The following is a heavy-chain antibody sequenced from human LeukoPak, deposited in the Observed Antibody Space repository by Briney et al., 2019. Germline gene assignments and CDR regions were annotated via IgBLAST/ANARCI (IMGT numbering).Heavy chain of an antibody. J-gene: IGHJ5*01. V-gene: IGHV4-34*01. D-gene: IGHD5-24*01. CDR1: GGSFSAYY. CDR2: INHSGST. CDR3: ARDTLRRDGYNYDS. Sequence: SETLSLTCAVSGGSFSAYYWSWIRQPPGKGLEWIGEINHSGSTNYNPSLKSRVTISVDTSKNQFSLKLSSVTAADTAVYYCARDTLRRDGYNYDSWGQGTLVTVSS.